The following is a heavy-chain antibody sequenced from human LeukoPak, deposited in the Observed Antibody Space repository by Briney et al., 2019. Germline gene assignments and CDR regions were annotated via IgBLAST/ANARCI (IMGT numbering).Heavy chain of an antibody. V-gene: IGHV3-30*02. Sequence: PGGSLRLSCAASGFTFSSFAIHWVRQAPGKGLEWVAFIRYDGSNKYYADSVKGRFTISRDNSKNTLYLQMNSLRAEDTAVYYCAKDILVPAEALDYWGQGTLVTVSS. CDR1: GFTFSSFA. CDR3: AKDILVPAEALDY. CDR2: IRYDGSNK. J-gene: IGHJ4*02. D-gene: IGHD2-2*01.